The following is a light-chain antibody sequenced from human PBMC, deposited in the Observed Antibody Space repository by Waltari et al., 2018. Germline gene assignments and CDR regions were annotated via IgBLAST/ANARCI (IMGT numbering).Light chain of an antibody. Sequence: SYELTQPPPVPVSPGQTARITCSGDALPQQYTYWYQQKPGQAPVLVIYKDSERPSGIPERFSGSSSGTTVTLTISGVQAEDEADYYCQSADSSGVVFGGGTKLTVL. V-gene: IGLV3-25*03. CDR3: QSADSSGVV. CDR2: KDS. J-gene: IGLJ2*01. CDR1: ALPQQY.